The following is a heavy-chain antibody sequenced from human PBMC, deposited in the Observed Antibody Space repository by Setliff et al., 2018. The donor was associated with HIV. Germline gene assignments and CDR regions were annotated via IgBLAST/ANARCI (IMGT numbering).Heavy chain of an antibody. Sequence: WASVKVSCKVSGYTLTELSRHGVRQAPGKGLEWMGGPAPKDGKTMYAQKFQGRVTMTADTSTHTAHMELRSLRSEDTAVDYCVIGSAARSFDYWGQGTLVTVSS. V-gene: IGHV1-24*01. D-gene: IGHD6-6*01. CDR1: GYTLTELS. CDR3: VIGSAARSFDY. J-gene: IGHJ4*02. CDR2: PAPKDGKT.